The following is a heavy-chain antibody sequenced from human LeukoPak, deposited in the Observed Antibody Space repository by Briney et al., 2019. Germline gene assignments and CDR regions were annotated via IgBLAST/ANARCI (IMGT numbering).Heavy chain of an antibody. J-gene: IGHJ3*02. CDR1: GFTFNSYS. CDR2: ITSSSSII. CDR3: TRDLFNAFDI. V-gene: IGHV3-48*02. D-gene: IGHD2-21*01. Sequence: GGPLRLSCAASGFTFNSYSMNWVRQAPGKGLEWVSFITSSSSIIYYADSVKGRFTISRDNAKNSLYLQMNSLRDEDTAVYYCTRDLFNAFDIWGQGTMVTVSS.